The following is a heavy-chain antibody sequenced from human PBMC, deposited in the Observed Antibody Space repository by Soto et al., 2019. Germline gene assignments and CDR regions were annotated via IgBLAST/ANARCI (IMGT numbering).Heavy chain of an antibody. V-gene: IGHV1-2*04. CDR2: INPNSGGT. J-gene: IGHJ6*02. CDR1: GYTFTGYY. Sequence: ASVKVSCKASGYTFTGYYMHWVRQAPGQGLEWMGWINPNSGGTNYAQKFQGWVTMTRDTSISTAYMELSRLRSDDTAVYYCAREIESSSWSPYYYSYGMDVWGQGTTVTVSS. CDR3: AREIESSSWSPYYYSYGMDV. D-gene: IGHD6-13*01.